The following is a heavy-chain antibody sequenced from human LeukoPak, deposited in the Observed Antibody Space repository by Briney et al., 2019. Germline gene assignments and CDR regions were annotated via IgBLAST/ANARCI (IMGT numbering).Heavy chain of an antibody. Sequence: ASVKVSCKASGYTFTRYYMHWVRQAPGQGLEWMGIINPSGAGTTYAQNFQGRVTMTRDTSTSTDYMDLSSLRSEDTAVYYCARESGLGYFEAALWGAFDIWGQGTMVTVSS. J-gene: IGHJ3*02. CDR3: ARESGLGYFEAALWGAFDI. V-gene: IGHV1-46*01. CDR2: INPSGAGT. CDR1: GYTFTRYY. D-gene: IGHD3-9*01.